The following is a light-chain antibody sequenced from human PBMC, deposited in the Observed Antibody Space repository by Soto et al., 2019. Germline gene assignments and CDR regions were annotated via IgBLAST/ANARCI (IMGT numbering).Light chain of an antibody. CDR1: QSISSW. CDR2: DAS. V-gene: IGKV1-5*01. Sequence: DIQMTQSPSTLSATAGDRVTITCRASQSISSWLAWYQQKPGKAPKHLIYDASNLESGVPSRFSGSGSGTEFTLTISNLQPDDFATYYCQQYENYWTFGQGTQVEIK. J-gene: IGKJ1*01. CDR3: QQYENYWT.